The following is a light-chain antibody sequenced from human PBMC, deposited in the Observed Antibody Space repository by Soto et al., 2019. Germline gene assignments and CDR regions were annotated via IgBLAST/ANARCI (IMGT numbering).Light chain of an antibody. CDR3: QQYHIWPPWT. Sequence: EIVLTQSPGTLSLSPGERATLSCRASQSVTSCSLAWYQHKPGQAPRLLIYGASTRATGIPDRFSGSGSGTVFTLTISSLQSEDFAVYYCQQYHIWPPWTSGQGTKVDIK. CDR1: QSVTSCS. V-gene: IGKV3-20*01. J-gene: IGKJ1*01. CDR2: GAS.